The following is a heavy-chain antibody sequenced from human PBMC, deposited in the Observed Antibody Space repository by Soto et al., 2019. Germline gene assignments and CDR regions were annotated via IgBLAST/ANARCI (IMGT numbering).Heavy chain of an antibody. CDR2: IKSKTDGGTT. CDR3: TTRRAYYDFWSGYFDFDY. J-gene: IGHJ4*02. V-gene: IGHV3-15*07. CDR1: GFTFSNAW. D-gene: IGHD3-3*01. Sequence: PGGSLRLSCAASGFTFSNAWMNWVRQAPGKGLEWVGRIKSKTDGGTTDYAAPVKGRFTISRDDSKNTLYLQMNSLKTEDTAVYYCTTRRAYYDFWSGYFDFDYWGQGTLVTVSS.